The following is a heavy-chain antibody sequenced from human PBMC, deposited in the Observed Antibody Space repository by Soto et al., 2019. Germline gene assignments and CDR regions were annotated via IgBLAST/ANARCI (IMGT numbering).Heavy chain of an antibody. V-gene: IGHV4-59*01. CDR2: MYNTGST. CDR1: GGSISRYY. CDR3: ARDLWGYCGTDCYPLDV. D-gene: IGHD2-21*02. J-gene: IGHJ6*02. Sequence: QVQLQESGPGLVKPSETLSLTCTVSGGSISRYYWSWIRQPPGKGLEWIGYMYNTGSTVYNPSFKSRATIPVDXSXNXXSLKLNSVTAADTAVYYCARDLWGYCGTDCYPLDVWGQGTTVTVSS.